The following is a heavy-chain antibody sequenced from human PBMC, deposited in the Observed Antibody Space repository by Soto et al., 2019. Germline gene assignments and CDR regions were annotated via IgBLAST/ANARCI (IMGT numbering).Heavy chain of an antibody. CDR2: IKSKTDGGTT. D-gene: IGHD3-22*01. J-gene: IGHJ4*01. V-gene: IGHV3-15*07. CDR1: GFTFSNAW. CDR3: TTEADSTMIVVRFDD. Sequence: GGSLRLSCAASGFTFSNAWINWVRQAPGKGLEWVGRIKSKTDGGTTDFAAPVKGRFAISRDDSKNMVYLQMNSLKTEDTGIYYCTTEADSTMIVVRFDDWGHGTLVTVAS.